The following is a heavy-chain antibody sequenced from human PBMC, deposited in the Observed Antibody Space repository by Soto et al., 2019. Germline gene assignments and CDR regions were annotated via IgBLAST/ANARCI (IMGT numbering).Heavy chain of an antibody. J-gene: IGHJ5*02. Sequence: EVQLSESGGGLVQPGGSLRLSCAASGFTFSNYGMTWVRQAPGKGLEWVSGISGSGASTYYADSVKGRFTISRDNSKNTLHLQMNSLRAEDMAVYYCAKDEFCTGPGGPWEGPPYYNWFDPWGQGTLVTVSS. CDR3: AKDEFCTGPGGPWEGPPYYNWFDP. D-gene: IGHD1-26*01. CDR2: ISGSGAST. V-gene: IGHV3-23*01. CDR1: GFTFSNYG.